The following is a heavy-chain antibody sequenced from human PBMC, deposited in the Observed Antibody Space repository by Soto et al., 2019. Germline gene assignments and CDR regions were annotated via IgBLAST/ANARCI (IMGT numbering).Heavy chain of an antibody. V-gene: IGHV3-30*18. CDR3: AKDQGMGRFDY. CDR2: ISYDGSNK. CDR1: GFTFSSYG. D-gene: IGHD6-13*01. J-gene: IGHJ4*02. Sequence: QVQLVESGGGVVQPGRSLRLSCAASGFTFSSYGMHWVRQAPGKGLEWVAVISYDGSNKYYADSVKGRFTISRDNSKNTLYLRMNSLRAEDTAVYYCAKDQGMGRFDYWGQGTLVTVSS.